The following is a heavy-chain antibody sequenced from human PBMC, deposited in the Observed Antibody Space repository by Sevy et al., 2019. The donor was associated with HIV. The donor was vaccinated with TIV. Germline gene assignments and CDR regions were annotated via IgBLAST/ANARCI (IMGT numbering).Heavy chain of an antibody. CDR2: FSYSRSA. Sequence: SETLSLTCTVSGDSIISSHYSWGWIRQPPGKGLEWIGTFSYSRSAYYGPSLKSRVTISVDTSTNHFSLKLTSVTAADTSVYYCARLHPGEEAGGWFDPWGQGTLDTVSS. D-gene: IGHD3-16*01. CDR1: GDSIISSHYS. CDR3: ARLHPGEEAGGWFDP. V-gene: IGHV4-39*02. J-gene: IGHJ5*02.